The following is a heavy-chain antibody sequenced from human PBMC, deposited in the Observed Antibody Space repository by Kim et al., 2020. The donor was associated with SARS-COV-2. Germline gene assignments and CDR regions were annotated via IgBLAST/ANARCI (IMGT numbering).Heavy chain of an antibody. CDR3: AKRDFGYSPRTHSYYYYYGMDV. D-gene: IGHD5-18*01. CDR2: ISGSGGST. CDR1: GFTFSSYA. Sequence: GGSLRLSCAASGFTFSSYAMSWVRQAPGKGLEWVSAISGSGGSTYYADSVKGRFTISRDNSKNTLYLQMNSLRAEDAAVYYCAKRDFGYSPRTHSYYYYYGMDVWGQGTTVTVSS. V-gene: IGHV3-23*01. J-gene: IGHJ6*02.